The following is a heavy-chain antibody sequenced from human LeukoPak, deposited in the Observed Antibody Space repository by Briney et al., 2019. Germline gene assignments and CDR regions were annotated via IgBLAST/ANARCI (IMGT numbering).Heavy chain of an antibody. CDR2: IYYSGST. D-gene: IGHD4-17*01. V-gene: IGHV4-39*01. Sequence: SETLSLTCTVSGGSISSSSHYWGWIRQPPGKGLEWIGSIYYSGSTYYNPSLKSRVTISADTSKNQFSLKLSSVTAADTAVYYCARTYGDYVGRFDYWGQGTLVTVSS. J-gene: IGHJ4*02. CDR1: GGSISSSSHY. CDR3: ARTYGDYVGRFDY.